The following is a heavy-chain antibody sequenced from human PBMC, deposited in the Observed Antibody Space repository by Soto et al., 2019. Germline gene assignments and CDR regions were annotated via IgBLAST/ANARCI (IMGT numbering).Heavy chain of an antibody. Sequence: ASVKVSCKASGYTFTSYGISWVRQAPGQGLEWMGWISAYNGNTKYAQKVQGRVTMTTDTSTSTAYMELRSLRSDDTAVYYCARAGPDDDILTDDAFDIWGQGTMVTVSS. CDR2: ISAYNGNT. CDR1: GYTFTSYG. V-gene: IGHV1-18*01. CDR3: ARAGPDDDILTDDAFDI. J-gene: IGHJ3*02. D-gene: IGHD3-9*01.